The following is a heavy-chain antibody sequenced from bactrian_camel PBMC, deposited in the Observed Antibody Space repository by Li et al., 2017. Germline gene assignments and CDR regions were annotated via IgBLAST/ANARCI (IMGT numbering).Heavy chain of an antibody. CDR3: AVRSYLGCLLDVNDYNY. V-gene: IGHV3S54*01. CDR2: IYFGGGST. CDR1: GHTYSSNC. Sequence: HVQLVESGGGSVQPGGSLRLSCGASGHTYSSNCMGWFRQAPGKEREGVALIYFGGGSTYYADSVKGRFTISKDNAKNSLYLQMNTLRPEDTGMYYCAVRSYLGCLLDVNDYNYWGQGTQVTVS. J-gene: IGHJ4*01. D-gene: IGHD3*01.